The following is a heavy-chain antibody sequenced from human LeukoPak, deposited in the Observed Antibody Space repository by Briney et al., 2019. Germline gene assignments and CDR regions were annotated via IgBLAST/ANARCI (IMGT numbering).Heavy chain of an antibody. CDR2: MNPNSGNT. Sequence: GASVKVSCKASGYTFTSYDINWVRQATGQGLEWIGWMNPNSGNTGYAQKFQGRVTMTRNTSISTAYMELSSLRSEDTAVYYCARGPGKSSSWDYYYYYMDVWGKGTTVTVSS. CDR1: GYTFTSYD. CDR3: ARGPGKSSSWDYYYYYMDV. D-gene: IGHD6-13*01. V-gene: IGHV1-8*01. J-gene: IGHJ6*03.